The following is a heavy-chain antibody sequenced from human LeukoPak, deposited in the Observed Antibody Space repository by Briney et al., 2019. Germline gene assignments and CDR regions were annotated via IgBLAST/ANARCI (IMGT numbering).Heavy chain of an antibody. CDR1: RFTFNTYW. CDR3: AREGEYQLRQPFDY. CDR2: IKRDGSEK. V-gene: IGHV3-7*01. D-gene: IGHD2-2*01. J-gene: IGHJ4*02. Sequence: GGSLRLSCAASRFTFNTYWMSWVRQAPGKGLEWVATIKRDGSEKYYVDPVKGRFTISRDNAKNSLYLQMNSLRAEDTAVYYCAREGEYQLRQPFDYWGQGTLVTVSS.